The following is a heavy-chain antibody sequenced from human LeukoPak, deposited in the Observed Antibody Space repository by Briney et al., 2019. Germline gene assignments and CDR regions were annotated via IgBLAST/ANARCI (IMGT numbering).Heavy chain of an antibody. CDR1: GFTFNTYG. J-gene: IGHJ4*02. V-gene: IGHV3-30*18. Sequence: GGSLRLSCAASGFTFNTYGMHWVRQAPDKGLEWVSVISYDGSNKYYGDSVKGRFTISRDNSKNVLYLQMNSLRAEDTALYYCAKDQNTVATAPFDYWGQGTLDTVSS. CDR2: ISYDGSNK. D-gene: IGHD4-17*01. CDR3: AKDQNTVATAPFDY.